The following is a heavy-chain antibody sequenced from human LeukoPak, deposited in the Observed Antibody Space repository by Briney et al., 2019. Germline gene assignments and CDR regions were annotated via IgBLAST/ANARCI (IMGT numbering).Heavy chain of an antibody. CDR3: AKDLAYWGSTYSYYGMDV. V-gene: IGHV3-30*02. Sequence: GGSLRLSCAASGFTFSSYGMHWVRQAPGKGLEWVAFIRYDGSNKYDAYAVEGRSTFSRDHSKNTLYLQMNSLRAEDTAVYYCAKDLAYWGSTYSYYGMDVWGQGTTVTVSS. CDR1: GFTFSSYG. J-gene: IGHJ6*02. CDR2: IRYDGSNK. D-gene: IGHD7-27*01.